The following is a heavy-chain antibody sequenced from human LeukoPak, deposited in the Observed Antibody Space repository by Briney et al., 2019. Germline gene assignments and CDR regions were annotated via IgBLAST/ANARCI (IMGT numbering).Heavy chain of an antibody. D-gene: IGHD2-2*01. Sequence: ASVKVSCKASGYTFSTFGINWVRQAPGQGLEWVGWISAYNGNTYYPQKLQGRVTMTTDTSTSTAYMELRSLRSGDTAVYYCARAVNIVVVPAATIRMYFDLWGRGTLVTVSS. CDR2: ISAYNGNT. CDR3: ARAVNIVVVPAATIRMYFDL. J-gene: IGHJ2*01. CDR1: GYTFSTFG. V-gene: IGHV1-18*01.